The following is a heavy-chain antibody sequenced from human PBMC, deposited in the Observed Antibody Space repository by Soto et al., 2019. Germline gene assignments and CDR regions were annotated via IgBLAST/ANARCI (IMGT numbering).Heavy chain of an antibody. CDR3: ARDVESSGRLEYFQH. Sequence: PGGSLRLSCAASGFTFSSYAMSWVRQAPGKGREWVSAVIGSGGSTYYADSVKGRFTISRDNSKNTLYLQMNSLRAEDTAVYYCARDVESSGRLEYFQHWGQGTLVTVSS. J-gene: IGHJ1*01. CDR2: VIGSGGST. V-gene: IGHV3-23*01. CDR1: GFTFSSYA. D-gene: IGHD3-22*01.